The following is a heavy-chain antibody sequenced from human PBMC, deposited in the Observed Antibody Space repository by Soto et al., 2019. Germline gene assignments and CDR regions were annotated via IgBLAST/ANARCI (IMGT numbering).Heavy chain of an antibody. Sequence: VQQLASGPGLVKPWDTPSLTCTIYGASISDYSWSWIRQPARKGLEWIGRITVNGNTQYNPSFWSWMSMSRDTSRNHVSLNLQSATAAATALYYCAIESGENWTYEAIWGEGTLVTVSS. CDR2: ITVNGNT. CDR1: GASISDYS. CDR3: AIESGENWTYEAI. D-gene: IGHD1-1*01. V-gene: IGHV4-4*07. J-gene: IGHJ1*01.